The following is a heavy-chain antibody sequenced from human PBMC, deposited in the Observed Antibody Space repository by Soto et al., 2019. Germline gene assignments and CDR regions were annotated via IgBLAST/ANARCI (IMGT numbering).Heavy chain of an antibody. D-gene: IGHD3-3*01. J-gene: IGHJ6*02. CDR3: ARSTIYGAQALYGMDV. CDR2: IDWDDDK. Sequence: SGPTLVNPTQTLTLTCTFSGFSLSTSGMRVSWIRQPPGKALEWLARIDWDDDKFYSTSLKTRLTISKDTSKNQVVLTMTNMDPVDTATYYCARSTIYGAQALYGMDVWGQGTTVTVSS. V-gene: IGHV2-70*04. CDR1: GFSLSTSGMR.